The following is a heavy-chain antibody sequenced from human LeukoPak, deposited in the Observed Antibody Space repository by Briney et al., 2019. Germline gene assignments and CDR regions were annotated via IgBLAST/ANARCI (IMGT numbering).Heavy chain of an antibody. D-gene: IGHD6-19*01. V-gene: IGHV3-9*01. CDR3: AKDINGYASGWYEL. Sequence: GGSLRLSCAASGFTISSNYMSWVRQVPGKGLEWVSGISWNSGSIGYADSVKGRFTISRDNAKNSLFLQMNNVRAEDTALYYCAKDINGYASGWYELWGQGTLVTVSS. J-gene: IGHJ4*02. CDR2: ISWNSGSI. CDR1: GFTISSNY.